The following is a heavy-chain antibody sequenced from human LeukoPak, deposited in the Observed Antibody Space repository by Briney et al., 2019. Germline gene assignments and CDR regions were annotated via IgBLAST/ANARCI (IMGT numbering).Heavy chain of an antibody. D-gene: IGHD6-13*01. CDR2: IIPIFGTT. J-gene: IGHJ6*03. CDR1: GGTFSSYA. Sequence: ASVKVSCKASGGTFSSYAISWVRQAPGQGLGWMGGIIPIFGTTNYAQKFQGRVTITTGESTSTAYMELSSLRSEDTAWYYCARVAIAAAGTMDVWGRGTTVTVSS. CDR3: ARVAIAAAGTMDV. V-gene: IGHV1-69*05.